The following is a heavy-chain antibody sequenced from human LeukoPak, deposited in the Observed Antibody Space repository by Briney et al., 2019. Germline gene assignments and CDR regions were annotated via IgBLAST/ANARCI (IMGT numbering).Heavy chain of an antibody. Sequence: ASVKVSCKASGYTFTGYYMHWVRQAPGQGLEWMGWINPNSGGTNYAQKFQGRVTVTRDTSISTAYMELSRLRSDDTAVYYRARGWSYYGSGSYYIDPHFDYWGQGTLVTVSS. CDR3: ARGWSYYGSGSYYIDPHFDY. J-gene: IGHJ4*02. D-gene: IGHD3-10*01. CDR1: GYTFTGYY. V-gene: IGHV1-2*02. CDR2: INPNSGGT.